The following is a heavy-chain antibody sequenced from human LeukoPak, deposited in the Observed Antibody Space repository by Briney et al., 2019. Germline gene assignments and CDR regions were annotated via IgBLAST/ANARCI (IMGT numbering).Heavy chain of an antibody. V-gene: IGHV3-9*01. CDR2: ISWNSGSI. Sequence: QTGGSLRLSCAASGFTFDDYAMHWVRQAPGKGLEWVSGISWNSGSIGYADSVKGRFTIPRDNAKNSLYLQMNSLRAEDTALYYCARDYKAVAGTPNYYYYYMDVWGKGTTVTVSS. J-gene: IGHJ6*03. D-gene: IGHD6-19*01. CDR1: GFTFDDYA. CDR3: ARDYKAVAGTPNYYYYYMDV.